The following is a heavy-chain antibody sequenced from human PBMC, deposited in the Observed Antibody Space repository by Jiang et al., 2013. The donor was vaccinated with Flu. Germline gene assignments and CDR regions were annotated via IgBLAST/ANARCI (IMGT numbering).Heavy chain of an antibody. CDR3: AKDLV. CDR1: GFPFSTYA. CDR2: ISGSETT. J-gene: IGHJ4*02. V-gene: IGHV3-23*01. Sequence: QLLESGGGLVQPGGSLRLSCAASGFPFSTYAMNWVRQAPRKGLEWVSAISGSETTYYADSVKGRFTISRDNSKNTVYLQMNSLRAEDTAVYYCAKDLVWGQGTLVTVSS.